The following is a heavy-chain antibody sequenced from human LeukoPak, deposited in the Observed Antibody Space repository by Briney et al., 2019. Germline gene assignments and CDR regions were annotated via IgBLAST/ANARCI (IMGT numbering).Heavy chain of an antibody. V-gene: IGHV4-39*07. CDR3: AREKGLNYDILTGYYTLYYFDY. J-gene: IGHJ4*02. CDR2: IYYSGST. CDR1: GGSISSSSYY. D-gene: IGHD3-9*01. Sequence: PSETLSLTCTVSGGSISSSSYYWGWIRQPPGKGLEWIGSIYYSGSTYYNPSLKSRVTISVDTSKNQFSLKLSSVTAADTAVYYCAREKGLNYDILTGYYTLYYFDYWGQGTLVTVSS.